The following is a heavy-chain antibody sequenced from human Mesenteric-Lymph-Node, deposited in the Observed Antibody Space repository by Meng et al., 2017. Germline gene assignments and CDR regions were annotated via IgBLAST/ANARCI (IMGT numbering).Heavy chain of an antibody. CDR2: ISGSGPVT. J-gene: IGHJ4*02. CDR3: AKALTTVTTAVDY. Sequence: EVQLLASGGGLVHPGGSLVLSCAASGFTFSSNGMNWVRQAPGKGLEWVSSISGSGPVTYYADSVKGRFTISRDNSKNTLYLQMNSLKAEDTAVYYCAKALTTVTTAVDYWGQGTLVTVSS. V-gene: IGHV3-23*01. CDR1: GFTFSSNG. D-gene: IGHD4-17*01.